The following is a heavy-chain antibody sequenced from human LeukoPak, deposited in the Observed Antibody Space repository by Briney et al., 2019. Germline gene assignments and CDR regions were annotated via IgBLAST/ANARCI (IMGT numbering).Heavy chain of an antibody. D-gene: IGHD3-3*01. CDR2: ISGSAGDT. CDR3: ARAHRYYDFWSGYPMPGY. V-gene: IGHV3-23*01. J-gene: IGHJ4*02. CDR1: GFTFRSYA. Sequence: GGSLRLSCAASGFTFRSYAMSWVRQAPGKGLEWVSAISGSAGDTYYQDSVKGRFTISRDNSKNTLYLQMNSLRAEDTAVYYCARAHRYYDFWSGYPMPGYWGQGTLVTVSS.